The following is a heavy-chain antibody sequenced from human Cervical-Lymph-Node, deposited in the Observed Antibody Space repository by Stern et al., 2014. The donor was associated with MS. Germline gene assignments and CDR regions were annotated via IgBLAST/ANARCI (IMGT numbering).Heavy chain of an antibody. V-gene: IGHV4-59*08. D-gene: IGHD3-3*01. Sequence: QVQLQESGPGLVKPSETLSLTCSVSGGSISSYYWNWIRQPPGKGLEWIANVHYSGTTNYNPSLKSRVTILLDTSMQKISLKLTSVTAADTAVYYCAGSGTYYPDYWGQGILVTVSS. J-gene: IGHJ4*02. CDR1: GGSISSYY. CDR2: VHYSGTT. CDR3: AGSGTYYPDY.